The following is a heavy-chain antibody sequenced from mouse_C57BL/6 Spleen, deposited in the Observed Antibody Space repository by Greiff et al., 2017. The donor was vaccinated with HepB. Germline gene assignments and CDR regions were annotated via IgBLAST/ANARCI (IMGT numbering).Heavy chain of an antibody. J-gene: IGHJ3*01. CDR3: ARKGYYRAWFAY. CDR2: INPNNGGT. CDR1: GYTFTDYY. Sequence: EVQLQQSGPELVKPGASVKISCKASGYTFTDYYMNWVKQSHGKSLEWIGDINPNNGGTSYNQKFKGKATLTVDKSSSTAHMELRSLTSEDSAVYYCARKGYYRAWFAYWGQGTLVTVSA. D-gene: IGHD2-12*01. V-gene: IGHV1-26*01.